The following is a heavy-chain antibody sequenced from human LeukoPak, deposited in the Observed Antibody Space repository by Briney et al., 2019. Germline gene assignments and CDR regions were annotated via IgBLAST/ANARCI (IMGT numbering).Heavy chain of an antibody. CDR3: ARQGYSSGFYYFDY. CDR1: GGSISSYY. V-gene: IGHV4-59*08. CDR2: IYYSGST. D-gene: IGHD6-19*01. Sequence: SETLSLTCTVSGGSISSYYWSWIRQPPGKGLEWIGYIYYSGSTNYNPSLKSRVTISVDTSKNQFSPKLSSVTAADTAVYYCARQGYSSGFYYFDYWGQGTLVTVSS. J-gene: IGHJ4*02.